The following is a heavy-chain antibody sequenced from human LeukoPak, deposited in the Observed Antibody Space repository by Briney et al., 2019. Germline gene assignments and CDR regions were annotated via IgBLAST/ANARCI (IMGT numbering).Heavy chain of an antibody. J-gene: IGHJ4*02. D-gene: IGHD3-10*01. Sequence: SETLSLTCTVSGGSLSSGSYYWSWIRQPPGKGLEWIGYIYYSGSTNYNPSLKSRVTISVDTSKNQFSLKLSSVTAADTAVYYCARDDGSETFDYWGQGTLVTVSS. CDR2: IYYSGST. CDR3: ARDDGSETFDY. V-gene: IGHV4-61*01. CDR1: GGSLSSGSYY.